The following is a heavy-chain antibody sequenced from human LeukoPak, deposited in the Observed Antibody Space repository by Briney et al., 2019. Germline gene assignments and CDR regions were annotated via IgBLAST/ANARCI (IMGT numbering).Heavy chain of an antibody. CDR3: GVIPLIDY. J-gene: IGHJ4*02. CDR2: IYTSGST. V-gene: IGHV4-61*02. Sequence: SETLSLTCTVSGGSISSGSYYWRWIRQPAGKGLEWIGRIYTSGSTNYNPSLKSRVTISVDTSKNQFSLKLSSVTAADTAVYYCGVIPLIDYWGQGTLVTVSS. CDR1: GGSISSGSYY. D-gene: IGHD3-10*01.